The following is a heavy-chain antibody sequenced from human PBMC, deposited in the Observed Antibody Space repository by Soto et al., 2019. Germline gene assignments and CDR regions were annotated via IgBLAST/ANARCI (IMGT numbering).Heavy chain of an antibody. V-gene: IGHV3-48*03. CDR1: GFTFSSYE. Sequence: GGSLRLSCAASGFTFSSYEMNWVRQAPGKGLEWVSYISSSGSTIYYADSVKGRFTISRDNAKNSLYLQMNSLRAEDTAVYYSVRGVRSCYYGMDVSGHWPTVTVSS. CDR3: VRGVRSCYYGMDV. CDR2: ISSSGSTI. D-gene: IGHD3-10*01. J-gene: IGHJ6*02.